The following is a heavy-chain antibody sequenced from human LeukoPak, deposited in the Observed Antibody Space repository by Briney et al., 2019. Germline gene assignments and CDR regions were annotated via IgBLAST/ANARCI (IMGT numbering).Heavy chain of an antibody. CDR3: AKSYCSSTSCSQWYFDY. CDR2: ISYDGSNK. V-gene: IGHV3-30-3*02. Sequence: GRSLRLSCAASGFTFSSYAMHWVRQAPGKGLEWVAVISYDGSNKYYADSVKGRFTISRDNAKNSLYLQMNSLRDEDTAVYYCAKSYCSSTSCSQWYFDYWGQGTLVTVSS. CDR1: GFTFSSYA. J-gene: IGHJ4*02. D-gene: IGHD2-2*01.